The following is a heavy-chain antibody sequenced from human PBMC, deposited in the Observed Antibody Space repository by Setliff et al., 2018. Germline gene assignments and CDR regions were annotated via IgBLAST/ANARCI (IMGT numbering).Heavy chain of an antibody. V-gene: IGHV3-23*01. J-gene: IGHJ4*02. CDR1: GFTLTNCA. D-gene: IGHD4-17*01. Sequence: SLRLSCAASGFTLTNCAMVWVRQAPGKGLEWVAGISETGGNTYYIDAVRGRFTISRDNSRNTLYLQMNSLRAEDTAVYYCANWPGTPTMTTFFGPLDYWGQGTLVTVSS. CDR3: ANWPGTPTMTTFFGPLDY. CDR2: ISETGGNT.